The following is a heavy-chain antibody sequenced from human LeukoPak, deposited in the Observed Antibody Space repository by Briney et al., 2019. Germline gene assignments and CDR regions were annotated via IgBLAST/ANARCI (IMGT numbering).Heavy chain of an antibody. V-gene: IGHV1-69*04. Sequence: GASVKVSCKASGYTFSGYDISWVRQAPGQGLEWMGRIIPNIGITNYAQKFQGRVTITADTSTSTAYMELSRLRSDDTAVYYCASYAYCGCKSCNRCDSWGQGTLVTVSS. CDR3: ASYAYCGCKSCNRCDS. D-gene: IGHD2-21*01. J-gene: IGHJ5*01. CDR1: GYTFSGYD. CDR2: IIPNIGIT.